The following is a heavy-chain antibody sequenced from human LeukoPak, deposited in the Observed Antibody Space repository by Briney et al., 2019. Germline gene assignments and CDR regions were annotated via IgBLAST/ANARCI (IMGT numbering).Heavy chain of an antibody. Sequence: QAGGSLRLSCAASGFTFSSYAMSWVRQAPGKGLEWVSAISGSGGSTYYADSVKGRFTISRDNSKNTLYLQMNSLRAEDTAVYYCAKGGWKYWFGATHDAFDIWGQGTMVTVSS. CDR3: AKGGWKYWFGATHDAFDI. CDR2: ISGSGGST. CDR1: GFTFSSYA. D-gene: IGHD3-10*01. V-gene: IGHV3-23*01. J-gene: IGHJ3*02.